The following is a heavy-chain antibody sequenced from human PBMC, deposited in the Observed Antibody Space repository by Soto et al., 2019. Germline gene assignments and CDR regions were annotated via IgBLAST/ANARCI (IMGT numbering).Heavy chain of an antibody. D-gene: IGHD3-9*01. CDR3: ARMTCNICHFDY. J-gene: IGHJ4*02. CDR1: GGSISDSAYY. Sequence: HLQLQESGPGLVKPSETLSLTCTVSGGSISDSAYYWGWIRQPPGKGPEWIGSLYYRGTTYYNPSLKSRVTMSVDTSKNQFSLKLSFVTAADTAVYYCARMTCNICHFDYWGQGTLVTVSS. V-gene: IGHV4-39*01. CDR2: LYYRGTT.